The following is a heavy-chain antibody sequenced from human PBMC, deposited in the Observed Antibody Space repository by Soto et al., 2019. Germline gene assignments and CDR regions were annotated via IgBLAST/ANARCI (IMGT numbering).Heavy chain of an antibody. Sequence: GGSLRLSCAASGFTFSSYSMNWVRQAPGKGLEWVSAISGSGGSTYYADSVKGRFTISRDNSKNTLYLQMNSLRAEDTAVYYCAKDSRYWYFDLWGRGTLVTVSS. CDR1: GFTFSSYS. V-gene: IGHV3-23*01. CDR3: AKDSRYWYFDL. J-gene: IGHJ2*01. CDR2: ISGSGGST.